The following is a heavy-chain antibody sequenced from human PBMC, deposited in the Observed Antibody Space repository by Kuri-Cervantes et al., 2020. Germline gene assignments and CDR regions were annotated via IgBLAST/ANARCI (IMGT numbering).Heavy chain of an antibody. CDR2: INPNSGDT. J-gene: IGHJ6*02. V-gene: IGHV1-2*02. D-gene: IGHD6-13*01. Sequence: ASVKVSCKASGYTFTGYYMHWVRQAPGQGLGWMGWINPNSGDTNYAQKFQGRVTMTRDTSISTAYMELSRLRSDDTAVYYCARSGIAAAGTNYYYGMDVWGQGTTVTVSS. CDR3: ARSGIAAAGTNYYYGMDV. CDR1: GYTFTGYY.